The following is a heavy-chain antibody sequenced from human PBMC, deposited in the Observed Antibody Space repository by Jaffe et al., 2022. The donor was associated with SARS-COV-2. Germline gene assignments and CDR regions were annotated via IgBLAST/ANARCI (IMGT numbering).Heavy chain of an antibody. CDR2: ISTRSSYI. Sequence: EVQLVESGGGLVKPGESLRLSCIVSGFTFRSYSINWVRQAPGKELEWVSSISTRSSYIYYADSVKGRFTISRDNAKNSLYLQMNSLRSEDTAVYYCARDALGAAAGSLDYWGQGTLVTVSS. V-gene: IGHV3-21*01. D-gene: IGHD6-13*01. CDR3: ARDALGAAAGSLDY. CDR1: GFTFRSYS. J-gene: IGHJ4*02.